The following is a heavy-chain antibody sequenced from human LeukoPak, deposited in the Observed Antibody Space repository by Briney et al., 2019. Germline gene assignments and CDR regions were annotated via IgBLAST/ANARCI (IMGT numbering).Heavy chain of an antibody. V-gene: IGHV3-23*01. CDR1: GFTFSSYA. D-gene: IGHD3-22*01. CDR3: AKAEYYYDSSGYLDY. CDR2: ISGSGGST. Sequence: GGSLRLSCAASGFTFSSYAMSWVRQAPGKGLEWVSAISGSGGSTYYADSVKGRFTISRDNSKNTLYLRMNSLRAEDTAVYYCAKAEYYYDSSGYLDYWGQGTLVTVSS. J-gene: IGHJ4*02.